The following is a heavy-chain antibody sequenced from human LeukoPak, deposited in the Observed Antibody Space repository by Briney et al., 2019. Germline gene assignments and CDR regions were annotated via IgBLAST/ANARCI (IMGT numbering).Heavy chain of an antibody. CDR2: IRSKAYGGTT. Sequence: PGRSLRLSCTASGFTFGDYAMSWVRQAPGKGLEWVGFIRSKAYGGTTEYAASVKGRFTISRDDSKSIAYLQMNSLKTEDTAVYYCMRPYYDFWSGSPPDAFDIWGQGTMVTVSS. CDR3: MRPYYDFWSGSPPDAFDI. CDR1: GFTFGDYA. D-gene: IGHD3-3*01. J-gene: IGHJ3*02. V-gene: IGHV3-49*04.